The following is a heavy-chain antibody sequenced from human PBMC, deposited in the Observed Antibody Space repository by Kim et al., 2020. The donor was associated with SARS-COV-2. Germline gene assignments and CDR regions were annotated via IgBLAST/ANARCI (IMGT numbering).Heavy chain of an antibody. V-gene: IGHV3-49*04. J-gene: IGHJ4*02. Sequence: GSLRLSCTASGFTFGDYAMSWVRQAPGKGLEWVGFIRSKAYGGTTEYAASVKGRFTISRDDSKSIAYLQMNSLKTEDTAVYYCTREGGYYYDSSGYYYGNFDYWGQGTLVTVSS. D-gene: IGHD3-22*01. CDR1: GFTFGDYA. CDR2: IRSKAYGGTT. CDR3: TREGGYYYDSSGYYYGNFDY.